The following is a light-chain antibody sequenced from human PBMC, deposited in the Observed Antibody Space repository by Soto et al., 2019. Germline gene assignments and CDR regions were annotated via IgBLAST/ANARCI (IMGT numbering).Light chain of an antibody. V-gene: IGKV4-1*01. CDR2: WAS. J-gene: IGKJ4*02. CDR3: QQYLSAPLP. CDR1: QSVLSSSNNKNY. Sequence: DIVMTQSPDSLAVSLGERATFNCKSSQSVLSSSNNKNYLAWFQQKPGQPPQLLIYWASTRESGVPDRFSGSGSGTDFALTINSLQAEDVAVYYCQQYLSAPLPFGGGTKVEIK.